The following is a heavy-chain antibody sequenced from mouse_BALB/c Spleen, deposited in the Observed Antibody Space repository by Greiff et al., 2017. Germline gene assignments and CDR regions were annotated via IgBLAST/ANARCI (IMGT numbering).Heavy chain of an antibody. CDR3: ARDYGSSYAMDY. CDR1: GFTFTDYY. V-gene: IGHV7-3*02. D-gene: IGHD1-1*01. J-gene: IGHJ4*01. CDR2: IRNKANGYTT. Sequence: EVQVVESGGGLVQPGGSLRLSCATSGFTFTDYYMSWVRQPPGKALEWLGFIRNKANGYTTEYSASVKGRFTISRDNSQSILYLQMNTLRAEDSATYYCARDYGSSYAMDYWGQGTSVTVSS.